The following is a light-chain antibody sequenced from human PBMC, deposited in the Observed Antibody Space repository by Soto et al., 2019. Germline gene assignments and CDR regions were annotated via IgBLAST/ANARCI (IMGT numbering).Light chain of an antibody. V-gene: IGKV3D-15*01. CDR2: GAS. J-gene: IGKJ4*01. CDR1: QSVSSN. Sequence: ILMTQSPATLSVSPGERGTLSCRASQSVSSNLAWYQQKPGQAARLLIYGASTRATGSPAWFSGSGCGTELKLTISSMQSQDYAVSYCHQYNNWTPLTFGGGTKVDIK. CDR3: HQYNNWTPLT.